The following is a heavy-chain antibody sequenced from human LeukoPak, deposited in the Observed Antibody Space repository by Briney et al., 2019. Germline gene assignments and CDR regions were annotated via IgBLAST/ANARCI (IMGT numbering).Heavy chain of an antibody. D-gene: IGHD3-3*01. V-gene: IGHV4-34*01. Sequence: SETLSLTCAVYGGSFSGYYWSWIRQPPGKGLEWIGEINHSGSTNYNPSLKSRVTISVDTSKNQFSLKLSSVTAADTAVYYCARGRDFWSGYQHAFDIWGQGTMVTVSS. CDR2: INHSGST. CDR3: ARGRDFWSGYQHAFDI. J-gene: IGHJ3*02. CDR1: GGSFSGYY.